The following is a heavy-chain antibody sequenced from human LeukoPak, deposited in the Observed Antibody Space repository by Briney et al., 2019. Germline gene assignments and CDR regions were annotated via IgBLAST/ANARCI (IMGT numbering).Heavy chain of an antibody. Sequence: SETLSLTCTVSGGSMSTYYWTWIRQPPGKGLEWIGFIYYTGSTNYNPSLKSRVTISVDTSKNQSSLKLSSVTAADTAVYYCAGMRITTPTVRTLDYWGQGTLVTVSS. CDR1: GGSMSTYY. CDR3: AGMRITTPTVRTLDY. J-gene: IGHJ4*02. V-gene: IGHV4-59*01. D-gene: IGHD1-14*01. CDR2: IYYTGST.